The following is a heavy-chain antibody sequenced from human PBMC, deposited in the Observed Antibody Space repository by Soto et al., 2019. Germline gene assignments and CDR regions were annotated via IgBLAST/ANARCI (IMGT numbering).Heavy chain of an antibody. CDR3: ARHGRYYDTGDLTDY. CDR1: GASFSGYI. D-gene: IGHD3-22*01. Sequence: SETLSLTCAFYGASFSGYICSWLRQPPGKGVEWIGEINHSGNTNYNPYLKSRVTISVDTSKNQFSLKLSSVTAADTAVYYCARHGRYYDTGDLTDYWGQGTLVTVSS. J-gene: IGHJ4*02. CDR2: INHSGNT. V-gene: IGHV4-34*01.